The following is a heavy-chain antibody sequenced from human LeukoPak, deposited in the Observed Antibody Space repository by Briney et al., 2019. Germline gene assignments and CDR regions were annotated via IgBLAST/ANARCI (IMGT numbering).Heavy chain of an antibody. CDR3: VRHEVESPIYWYFDL. CDR2: INHSGST. CDR1: GGSFSGYY. V-gene: IGHV4-34*01. J-gene: IGHJ2*01. D-gene: IGHD4-23*01. Sequence: SETLSLTCAVYGGSFSGYYWSWIRQPPGKELGWIGEINHSGSTNYNPSLKSRVTILVDTSKNQFSLKLSSVTAADAAVYYCVRHEVESPIYWYFDLWGRGTLVTVSS.